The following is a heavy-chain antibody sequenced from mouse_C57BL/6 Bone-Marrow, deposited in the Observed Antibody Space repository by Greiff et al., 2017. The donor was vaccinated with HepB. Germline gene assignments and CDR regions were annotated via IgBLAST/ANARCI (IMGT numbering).Heavy chain of an antibody. CDR3: ASPYYGSSYDYAMDY. V-gene: IGHV5-4*03. CDR2: ISDGGSYT. J-gene: IGHJ4*01. CDR1: GFTFSSYA. Sequence: EVKVVESGGGLVKPGGSLKLSCAASGFTFSSYAMSWVRQTPEKRLEWVATISDGGSYTYYPDNVKGRFTISRDNVKNNLYLQMSHLKSEDTAMYYCASPYYGSSYDYAMDYWGQGTSVTVSS. D-gene: IGHD1-1*01.